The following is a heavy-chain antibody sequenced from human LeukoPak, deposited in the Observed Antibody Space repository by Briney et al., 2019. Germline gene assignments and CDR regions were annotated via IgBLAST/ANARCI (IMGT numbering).Heavy chain of an antibody. Sequence: ASVKVSCKASGYTFTSYDIDWVRQATGQGLEWMGWMNPNSGNTGYAQKFQGRVTITRNTSISTAYMELSSLRSEDTAVYYCARVSRGIVATTVDYWGQGTLVTVSS. CDR1: GYTFTSYD. D-gene: IGHD5-12*01. CDR3: ARVSRGIVATTVDY. J-gene: IGHJ4*02. CDR2: MNPNSGNT. V-gene: IGHV1-8*03.